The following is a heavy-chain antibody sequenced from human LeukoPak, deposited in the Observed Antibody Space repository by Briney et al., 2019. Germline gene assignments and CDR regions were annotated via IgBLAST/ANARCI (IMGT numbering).Heavy chain of an antibody. V-gene: IGHV3-33*01. D-gene: IGHD3-10*01. CDR3: ARAGRGWFGSMDV. CDR1: GFTFSSNG. J-gene: IGHJ6*02. Sequence: PGGSLRLSCAASGFTFSSNGMHWVRQAPGKGLEWVAVVSFDGSNKYFEDSVKGRLSISRDNSRNTLYLQMNSLRAEDTAVYYCARAGRGWFGSMDVWGQGTTVTVSS. CDR2: VSFDGSNK.